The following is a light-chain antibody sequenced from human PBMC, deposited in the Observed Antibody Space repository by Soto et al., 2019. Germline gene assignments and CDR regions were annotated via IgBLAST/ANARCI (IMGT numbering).Light chain of an antibody. V-gene: IGLV6-57*02. CDR1: SGSIATNY. CDR2: EDT. J-gene: IGLJ2*01. CDR3: QSYDGSNPDVV. Sequence: NFMLTQPHSVSESPGKTVTISCTGSSGSIATNYVQWYQQLPGSAPTTVIYEDTQRPSGVPERFSGSIDSSSNSASLAISGLKTEDEADYYCQSYDGSNPDVVFGGGTQMTV.